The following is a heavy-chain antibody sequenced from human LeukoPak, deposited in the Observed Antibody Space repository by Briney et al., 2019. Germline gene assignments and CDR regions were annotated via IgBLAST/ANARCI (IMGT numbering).Heavy chain of an antibody. CDR3: TTENIVATIGDF. CDR1: GFTFSNAW. J-gene: IGHJ4*02. V-gene: IGHV3-15*04. CDR2: IESKTDGGTT. Sequence: PGGSLRLSCVVSGFTFSNAWMSWVRQAPGKGLEWVGLIESKTDGGTTDYAAPVRGRFTISRDDSKNTLYLQMNSLKIEDTAVYYCTTENIVATIGDFWGQGTLVTVSS. D-gene: IGHD5-12*01.